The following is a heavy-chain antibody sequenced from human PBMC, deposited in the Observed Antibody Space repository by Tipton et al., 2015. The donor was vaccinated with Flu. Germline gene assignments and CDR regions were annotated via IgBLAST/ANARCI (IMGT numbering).Heavy chain of an antibody. CDR3: AREGRGVGVFDI. D-gene: IGHD1-26*01. Sequence: QLVQSGGEVKKPGSSVRVSCKISGGTFSTYAFSWVREAPGQGLEWMGRIIPMFHTSNYAQKFQGKVTIVADESTTTAYMELTSLRSEDTAIYYCAREGRGVGVFDIWGQGTMVSVSS. CDR1: GGTFSTYA. J-gene: IGHJ3*02. CDR2: IIPMFHTS. V-gene: IGHV1-69*15.